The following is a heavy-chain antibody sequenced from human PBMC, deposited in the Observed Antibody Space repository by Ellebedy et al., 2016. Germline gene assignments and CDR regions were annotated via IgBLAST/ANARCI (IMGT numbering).Heavy chain of an antibody. Sequence: GESLKISXKASGYSSSDYWIGWVRQMPGKGLEWMGIINPSDSNVRYGPSFQGQVTISADKSIRTTYLQWSSLKASDTAMYYCARLEHNSGGLYYYYYGMDVWGQGTTVTVSS. CDR3: ARLEHNSGGLYYYYYGMDV. CDR2: INPSDSNV. V-gene: IGHV5-51*01. J-gene: IGHJ6*02. CDR1: GYSSSDYW. D-gene: IGHD1-26*01.